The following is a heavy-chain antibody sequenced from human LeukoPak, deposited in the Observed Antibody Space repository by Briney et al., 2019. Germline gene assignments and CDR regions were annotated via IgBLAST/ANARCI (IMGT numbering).Heavy chain of an antibody. CDR3: ARDRLSVL. CDR1: GFTVSSNY. V-gene: IGHV3-53*01. J-gene: IGHJ4*02. Sequence: PGGSLGLSCAASGFTVSSNYMSWVRQAPGKGLEWVSVIYSGGRTYYADSVKGRFTISRDNSKNMLYLQMNSLRAEDTAVYYCARDRLSVLWGRGTLVTVSS. D-gene: IGHD2/OR15-2a*01. CDR2: IYSGGRT.